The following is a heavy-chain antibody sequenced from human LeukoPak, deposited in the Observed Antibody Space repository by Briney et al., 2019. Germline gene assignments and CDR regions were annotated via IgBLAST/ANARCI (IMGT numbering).Heavy chain of an antibody. Sequence: ASVKVSCKASGYTFTGYYMHWVRQAPGQGLEWMGWISAYNGNTNYAQKLQGRVTMTTDTSTSTAYMELRSLRSDDTAVYYCAREGAGNFDYWGQGTLVTVSS. D-gene: IGHD6-19*01. V-gene: IGHV1-18*04. CDR3: AREGAGNFDY. J-gene: IGHJ4*02. CDR2: ISAYNGNT. CDR1: GYTFTGYY.